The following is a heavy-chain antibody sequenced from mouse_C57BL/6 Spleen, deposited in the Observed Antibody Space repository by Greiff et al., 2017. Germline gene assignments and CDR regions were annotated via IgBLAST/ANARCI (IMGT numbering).Heavy chain of an antibody. Sequence: VQLQQSGPELVKPGASVQIPCKASGYTFTDYNMDWVKQSHGKSLEWIGDINPNNGGTIFNQKFKGKATLTVDKSSSTAYMELRSLTSEDTAVYYCARRGTPRYFDYWGQGTTLTVSS. CDR1: GYTFTDYN. V-gene: IGHV1-18*01. CDR3: ARRGTPRYFDY. CDR2: INPNNGGT. J-gene: IGHJ2*01.